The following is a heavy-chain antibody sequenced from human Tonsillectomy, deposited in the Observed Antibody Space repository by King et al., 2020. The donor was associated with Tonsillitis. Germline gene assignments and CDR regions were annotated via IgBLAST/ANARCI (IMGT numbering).Heavy chain of an antibody. CDR2: IYYSGST. CDR1: GDSISSSTYY. CDR3: ARLGGVRDSDYGGGFDY. J-gene: IGHJ4*02. V-gene: IGHV4-39*01. Sequence: QLQESGPGLVKPSETLSLACTVSGDSISSSTYYWGWFRQPPGKGLEWIGRIYYSGSTYYNPSLNSQVTISVDTAKNQFSLKLSSVTAADTAVYYCARLGGVRDSDYGGGFDYWGQGTLVTVSS. D-gene: IGHD4-17*01.